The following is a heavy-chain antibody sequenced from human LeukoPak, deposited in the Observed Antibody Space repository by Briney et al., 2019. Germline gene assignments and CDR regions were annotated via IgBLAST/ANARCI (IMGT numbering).Heavy chain of an antibody. V-gene: IGHV3-23*01. Sequence: PGGSLRLSCAASGFTFSSYAMSWVRQAPGKGLEWVSAISGSGGSTYYADSVKGRFTISRDNSKNTLYLQMNSLRAEDTAVYYCARVTNYYDSSGYYRVFDYWGQGTLVTVSS. CDR1: GFTFSSYA. CDR2: ISGSGGST. D-gene: IGHD3-22*01. CDR3: ARVTNYYDSSGYYRVFDY. J-gene: IGHJ4*02.